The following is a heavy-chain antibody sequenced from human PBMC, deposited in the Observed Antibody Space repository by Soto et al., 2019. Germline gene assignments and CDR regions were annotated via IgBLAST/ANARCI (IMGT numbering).Heavy chain of an antibody. CDR3: AKCRSQWLSSLHS. Sequence: QVQLVHSGAEVKRPGASVKVSCKASGYTFSDYYILWVRQAPGQGLEWLAWIKPSSGGTNYEEKFQDRVTVTSDTAISTTFLELSSLRSDDTAVYYCAKCRSQWLSSLHSWGQGTLITVSS. CDR2: IKPSSGGT. D-gene: IGHD6-19*01. V-gene: IGHV1-2*02. J-gene: IGHJ4*02. CDR1: GYTFSDYY.